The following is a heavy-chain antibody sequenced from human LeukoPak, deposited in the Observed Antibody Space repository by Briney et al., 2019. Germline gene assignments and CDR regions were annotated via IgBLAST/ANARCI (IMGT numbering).Heavy chain of an antibody. D-gene: IGHD6-19*01. CDR1: GYTFSSYG. Sequence: ASVKVSCKASGYTFSSYGISWVRQAPGQGLEWMGWISAYNGNTNYAQKVQGRVTMTTDTSTSTAYMELRSLRSDDTAVYYCARVSSGYAGQWLVPYDYWGQGTLVTVSS. V-gene: IGHV1-18*01. CDR2: ISAYNGNT. CDR3: ARVSSGYAGQWLVPYDY. J-gene: IGHJ4*02.